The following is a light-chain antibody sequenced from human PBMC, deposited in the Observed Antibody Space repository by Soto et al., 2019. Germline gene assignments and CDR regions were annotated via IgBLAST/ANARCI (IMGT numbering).Light chain of an antibody. CDR3: SSYTSSTTVL. J-gene: IGLJ2*01. Sequence: QSVLTQPPSASGSPGQSVTISCTGTSSDVGAYIYVSWYQQHPGKAPKLMISEVSNRPSGVSNRFSGSKSGSTASLTISGLQAEDEADYYCSSYTSSTTVLFGGGTKLTVL. CDR1: SSDVGAYIY. CDR2: EVS. V-gene: IGLV2-14*01.